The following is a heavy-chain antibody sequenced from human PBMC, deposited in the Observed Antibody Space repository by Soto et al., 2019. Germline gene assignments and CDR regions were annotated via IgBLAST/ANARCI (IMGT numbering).Heavy chain of an antibody. CDR3: AKGSYDILTGWEY. D-gene: IGHD3-9*01. CDR1: GFTFSNYA. CDR2: FSGSGGNT. J-gene: IGHJ4*02. V-gene: IGHV3-23*01. Sequence: PGGSLRLSCAASGFTFSNYAMSWVRQAPGKGLEWVSSFSGSGGNTYYTDSVKGRFTISRDNSKSMLYLQMNNLRAGDTALYYCAKGSYDILTGWEYWGQGTLVTVSS.